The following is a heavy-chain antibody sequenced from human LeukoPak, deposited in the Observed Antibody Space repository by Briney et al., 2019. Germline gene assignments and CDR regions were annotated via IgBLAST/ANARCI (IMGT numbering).Heavy chain of an antibody. CDR2: IFSTGTT. CDR1: GGSMNNHY. V-gene: IGHV4-59*11. Sequence: SGTLSLTCTDSGGSMNNHYWTWIRQPPGKGLELIGHIFSTGTTAYTPSLKSRVTMSIDTSKNQFSLNVFSVTAADSAVYYCARFNSGCSEASCYVHSWGQGTLVTVSS. D-gene: IGHD2-2*01. CDR3: ARFNSGCSEASCYVHS. J-gene: IGHJ4*02.